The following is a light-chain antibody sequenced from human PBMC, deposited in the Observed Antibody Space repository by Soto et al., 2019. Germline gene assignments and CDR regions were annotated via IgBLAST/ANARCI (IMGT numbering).Light chain of an antibody. CDR2: TAS. J-gene: IGKJ1*01. CDR1: QTISTS. Sequence: DIQMTQSPSSLSASVGDRVTITCRASQTISTSLNWYQQKPGTVPRLVIYTASKLQAGVPSRFSGSGSGTDFTLTISSLQPEDFSTYYCQQSYTTPWTFGLGTKLDIK. CDR3: QQSYTTPWT. V-gene: IGKV1-39*01.